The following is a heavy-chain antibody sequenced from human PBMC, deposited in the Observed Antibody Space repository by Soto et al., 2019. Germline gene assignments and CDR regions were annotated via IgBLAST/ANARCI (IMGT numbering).Heavy chain of an antibody. J-gene: IGHJ6*02. D-gene: IGHD6-19*01. Sequence: EVQLVESGGGLVKPGGSLRLSCAASGFTFSNAWMNWVRQAPGKGLEWVGRIKSKTDGGTTDYAAPVKGRFTISRDDSKNTLYLQMNSLKTEDTAVYYCRVYSSGWLDYYYGMDVWGQGTTVTVSS. CDR3: RVYSSGWLDYYYGMDV. V-gene: IGHV3-15*07. CDR2: IKSKTDGGTT. CDR1: GFTFSNAW.